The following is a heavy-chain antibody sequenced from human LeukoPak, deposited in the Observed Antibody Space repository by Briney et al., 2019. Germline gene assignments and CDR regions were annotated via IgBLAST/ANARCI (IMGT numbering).Heavy chain of an antibody. CDR2: VYASGTT. V-gene: IGHV4-4*07. D-gene: IGHD6-13*01. CDR1: GGSMSSYY. CDR3: ASMVSAGGAYDY. J-gene: IGHJ4*02. Sequence: SETLSLTCTVSGGSMSSYYWSWIRQPPGKGLEWIGRVYASGTTNYHPSLRSRVTMSPDTSKNQFSLKLTSVTAADTAVYYCASMVSAGGAYDYWGQGTLVVVSS.